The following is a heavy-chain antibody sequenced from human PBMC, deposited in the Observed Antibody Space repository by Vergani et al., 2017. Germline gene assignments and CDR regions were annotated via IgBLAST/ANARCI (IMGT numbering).Heavy chain of an antibody. J-gene: IGHJ4*02. Sequence: QVPVVQSGAEVKKSGASVKVSCKTSGYTFSNYYMHWVRQAPGQGLEWMGIINPSGGHTNYAQKFQGKVTMTRDTTTSTVYMELSSLRSEDTAIYYGARGDYGRLTGYRYWGQGTLVTVSA. D-gene: IGHD3-9*01. CDR2: INPSGGHT. CDR3: ARGDYGRLTGYRY. V-gene: IGHV1-46*03. CDR1: GYTFSNYY.